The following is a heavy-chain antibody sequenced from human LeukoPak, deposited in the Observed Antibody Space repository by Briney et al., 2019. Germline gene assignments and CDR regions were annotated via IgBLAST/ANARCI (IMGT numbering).Heavy chain of an antibody. V-gene: IGHV3-49*04. J-gene: IGHJ6*02. CDR1: GFTLGDYA. Sequence: GGSLRLSCSASGFTLGDYAMSWVRQAPGKGLEWVGFIRSKDYGGATEYAASVKGRFTISRDDSKNIAYLQMNSLKIEDTALYFCTRALFYYYGMDVWGQGTTVTVSS. CDR2: IRSKDYGGAT. CDR3: TRALFYYYGMDV.